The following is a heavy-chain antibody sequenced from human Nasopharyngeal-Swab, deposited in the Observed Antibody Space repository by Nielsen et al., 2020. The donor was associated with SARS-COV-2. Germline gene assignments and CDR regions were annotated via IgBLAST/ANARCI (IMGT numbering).Heavy chain of an antibody. CDR3: ARWEPGYYYDSSGPYAFDI. D-gene: IGHD3-22*01. J-gene: IGHJ3*02. Sequence: ASVKVSCQVSGYTLTELSMHWVRQAPGKGLEWMGGFDPEDGETIYAQKFQGRVTMIEDTSTDTAYMELRSLRSDDTAVYYCARWEPGYYYDSSGPYAFDIWGQGTMVTVSS. CDR2: FDPEDGET. CDR1: GYTLTELS. V-gene: IGHV1-24*01.